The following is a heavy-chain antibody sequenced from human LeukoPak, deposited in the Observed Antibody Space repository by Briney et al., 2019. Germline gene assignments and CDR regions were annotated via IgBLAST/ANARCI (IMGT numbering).Heavy chain of an antibody. V-gene: IGHV3-9*01. J-gene: IGHJ4*02. CDR1: GFTFADYA. Sequence: GGSLRLSCAASGFTFADYAMQWVRQAQGKGLEWVSGVSWNSGNIGYAESVKGRFTISRDNAKNSLYLQMNSLRAEDTALYYCTKSPRWAAAPDYWGRGTLVTVSS. D-gene: IGHD6-13*01. CDR3: TKSPRWAAAPDY. CDR2: VSWNSGNI.